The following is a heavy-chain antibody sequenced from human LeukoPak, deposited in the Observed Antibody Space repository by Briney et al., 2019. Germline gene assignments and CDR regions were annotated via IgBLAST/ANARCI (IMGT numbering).Heavy chain of an antibody. V-gene: IGHV4-4*02. Sequence: PSETLSLTCAVSGGSISSSNWWSWVRQPPGKGLEWIAEIYHGGNTNYNPSLKSRVTISVDKSKNQFSLKLSSVTAADTAVYYCARLMSAGGFDYWGQGTLVTVSS. CDR1: GGSISSSNW. J-gene: IGHJ4*02. CDR2: IYHGGNT. CDR3: ARLMSAGGFDY. D-gene: IGHD2-8*02.